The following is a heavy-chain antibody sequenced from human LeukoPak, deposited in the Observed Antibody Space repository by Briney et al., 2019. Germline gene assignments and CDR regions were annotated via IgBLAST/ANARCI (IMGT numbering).Heavy chain of an antibody. J-gene: IGHJ3*02. CDR3: ARSGSGSYAFDI. D-gene: IGHD3-10*01. CDR1: RFTFSSYA. Sequence: GGSLRLSCAASRFTFSSYAMHWVRQAPGKGLEWVAVIWYDGSNKYYADSVKGRFTISRDNSKNTLYLQMNSLRAEDTAVYYCARSGSGSYAFDILGQGTMGTISS. CDR2: IWYDGSNK. V-gene: IGHV3-33*01.